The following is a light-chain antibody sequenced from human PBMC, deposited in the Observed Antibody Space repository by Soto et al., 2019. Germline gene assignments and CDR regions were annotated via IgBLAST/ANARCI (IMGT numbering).Light chain of an antibody. CDR1: SSDFGNYNL. V-gene: IGLV2-23*02. CDR3: CSFTSSNPHV. Sequence: QSVLTQPAFVSGSPGQSITISCTGTSSDFGNYNLVSWYQQHPGKVPKLILFEVNKRPSGVSGRFSGSKSGNTASLTISGLQAEDEADYYCCSFTSSNPHVFGTGIKVTVL. CDR2: EVN. J-gene: IGLJ1*01.